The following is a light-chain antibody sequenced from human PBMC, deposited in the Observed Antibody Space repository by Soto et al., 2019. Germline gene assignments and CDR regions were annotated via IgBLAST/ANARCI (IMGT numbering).Light chain of an antibody. J-gene: IGKJ3*01. CDR1: QSVSSSY. CDR2: GTS. CDR3: QHYGSSLFT. V-gene: IGKV3-20*01. Sequence: EIVLTQSPGILSLSPGERATLSCRASQSVSSSYFAWYQQKPGQAPRLLIFGTSSRATGIPDRFSGSGSGTDFTLTIARLEPEDFAVYYCQHYGSSLFTFGPGTKVDIK.